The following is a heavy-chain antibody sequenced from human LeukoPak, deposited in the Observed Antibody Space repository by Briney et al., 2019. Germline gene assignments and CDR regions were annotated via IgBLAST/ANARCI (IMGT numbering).Heavy chain of an antibody. J-gene: IGHJ4*02. D-gene: IGHD3-3*01. Sequence: QPGGSLRLSCAASGFTFSSYAMNWVRQAPGKGLEWVSTVSGSGGSTYYADSVKGRFTISRDNSKNTLYLQVNSLRVEDTAVYYCAKDWNTILFDYWGQGTLVTVSS. CDR2: VSGSGGST. V-gene: IGHV3-23*01. CDR3: AKDWNTILFDY. CDR1: GFTFSSYA.